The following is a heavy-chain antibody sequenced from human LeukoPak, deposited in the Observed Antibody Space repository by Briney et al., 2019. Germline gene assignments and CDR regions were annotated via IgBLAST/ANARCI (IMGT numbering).Heavy chain of an antibody. J-gene: IGHJ4*02. CDR1: GFTFSNAW. CDR3: AKARGGRRYFDWLLTEMDY. CDR2: ISGSGGST. Sequence: PGGSLRLSCAASGFTFSNAWMSWVRQAPGKGLEWVSAISGSGGSTYYADSVKGRFTISRDNSKNTLYLQMNSLRAEDTAVYYCAKARGGRRYFDWLLTEMDYWGQGTLVTVSS. D-gene: IGHD3-9*01. V-gene: IGHV3-23*01.